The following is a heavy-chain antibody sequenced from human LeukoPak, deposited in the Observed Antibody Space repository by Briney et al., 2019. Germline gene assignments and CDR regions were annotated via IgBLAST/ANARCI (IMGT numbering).Heavy chain of an antibody. D-gene: IGHD1-26*01. CDR1: GFTFSSYE. J-gene: IGHJ4*02. CDR3: AKRIVGPYFYYFDY. Sequence: GGSLRLSCAASGFTFSSYEMNWVRQAPGKGLEWVSYISSSGSTIYYADSVKGRFTISRDNSKNTLYLQMNSLRAEDTAVYYCAKRIVGPYFYYFDYWGQGTLVTVSS. V-gene: IGHV3-48*03. CDR2: ISSSGSTI.